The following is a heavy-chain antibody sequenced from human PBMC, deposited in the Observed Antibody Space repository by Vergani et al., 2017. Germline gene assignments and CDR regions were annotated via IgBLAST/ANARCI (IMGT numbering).Heavy chain of an antibody. V-gene: IGHV5-51*01. CDR3: ARHISSTTGTTVAVGWFDP. D-gene: IGHD1-1*01. CDR2: IYPGDSDT. CDR1: GYSFTSYW. J-gene: IGHJ5*02. Sequence: EVQLVPSGAEVKKPGESLKISCTGSGYSFTSYWIGWVRQMPGKGLEWMGIIYPGDSDTRYSPSFQGQVTISDDKSISTAYLQWSSLKATDTAMYYCARHISSTTGTTVAVGWFDPWGQGTLVTVSS.